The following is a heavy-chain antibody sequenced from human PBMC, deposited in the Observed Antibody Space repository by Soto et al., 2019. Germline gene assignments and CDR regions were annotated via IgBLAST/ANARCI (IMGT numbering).Heavy chain of an antibody. J-gene: IGHJ4*02. Sequence: ITLKESGPTLVKVTQTVTLTCTFSGFSLRNTGVGVGWIRQPPGKALEGLALINCNDDKRYNPSLNSRLTITKDTSKNQVVLTMTNMDPVDTATYYCARSGHNSGFFYYDYWGQGILITVSS. CDR3: ARSGHNSGFFYYDY. V-gene: IGHV2-5*01. D-gene: IGHD3-22*01. CDR2: INCNDDK. CDR1: GFSLRNTGVG.